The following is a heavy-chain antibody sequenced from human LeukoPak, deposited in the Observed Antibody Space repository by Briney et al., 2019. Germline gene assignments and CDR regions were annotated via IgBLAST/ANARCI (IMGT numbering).Heavy chain of an antibody. CDR1: GYSFTSYW. V-gene: IGHV5-51*01. CDR3: ALATYYRDNSGYLPLDY. CDR2: IYPADSDT. Sequence: PGESLKISCKGSGYSFTSYWIGWVRQMPGKGLEWMGIIYPADSDTRYSPSFQGQVTISADKVLTTAYLQWSSLKASDTAIYYCALATYYRDNSGYLPLDYWGQGTLVTVSS. D-gene: IGHD3-22*01. J-gene: IGHJ4*02.